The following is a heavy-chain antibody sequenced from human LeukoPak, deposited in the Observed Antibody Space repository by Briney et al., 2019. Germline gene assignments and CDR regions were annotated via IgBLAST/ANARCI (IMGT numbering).Heavy chain of an antibody. CDR3: ARTPGGFLNWFDP. Sequence: PSETLSLTCTVYGGSFSGYYWSWIRQPPGKGLEWIGEINHSGSTNYNPSLKSRVTISVDTSKNQFSLKLSSVTAADTAVYYCARTPGGFLNWFDPWGQGTLVTVSS. D-gene: IGHD3-10*01. V-gene: IGHV4-34*01. J-gene: IGHJ5*02. CDR1: GGSFSGYY. CDR2: INHSGST.